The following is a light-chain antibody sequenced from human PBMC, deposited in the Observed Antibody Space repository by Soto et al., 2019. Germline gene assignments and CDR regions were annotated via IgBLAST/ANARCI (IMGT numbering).Light chain of an antibody. CDR2: SDN. V-gene: IGLV1-44*01. CDR3: ATWDDSLNGSGV. CDR1: SSNIGGNS. J-gene: IGLJ1*01. Sequence: QLVLTQPPSASGTPGQRVTISCAGSSSNIGGNSVTWYQQVPGTAPKLLIYSDNRRPSGVPDRFSGSKSGTSASLAISGLQSVDEADYYCATWDDSLNGSGVFGTGTKLTVL.